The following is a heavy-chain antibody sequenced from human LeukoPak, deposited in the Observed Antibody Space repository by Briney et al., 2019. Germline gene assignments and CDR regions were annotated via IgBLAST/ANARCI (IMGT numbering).Heavy chain of an antibody. V-gene: IGHV3-53*01. Sequence: GGSLRLSCAASGFTVSSSYMNWVRQAPGKGLECVPVINSGGTTDYADSVKGRFTTPRDNFKNTLYLQMNNLRAEDTAVYYCARDPIPEFWGQGTMVTVFS. CDR3: ARDPIPEF. J-gene: IGHJ3*01. D-gene: IGHD1-14*01. CDR1: GFTVSSSY. CDR2: INSGGTT.